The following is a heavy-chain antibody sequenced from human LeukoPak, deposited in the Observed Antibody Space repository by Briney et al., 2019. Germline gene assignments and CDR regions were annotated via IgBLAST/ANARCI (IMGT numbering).Heavy chain of an antibody. J-gene: IGHJ6*02. V-gene: IGHV3-66*01. CDR1: GFTVSSNY. CDR2: IYSGGST. Sequence: GGSLRLSCAASGFTVSSNYMSWVRQAPGKGLEWVSVIYSGGSTYYADSVKGRFTISRDNSKDTLYLQMNSLRAEDTAVYYCARGENYYGMDVWGQGTTVTVSS. CDR3: ARGENYYGMDV.